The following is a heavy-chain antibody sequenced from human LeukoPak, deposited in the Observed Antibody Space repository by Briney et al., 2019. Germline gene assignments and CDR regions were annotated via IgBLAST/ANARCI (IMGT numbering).Heavy chain of an antibody. D-gene: IGHD3-22*01. CDR3: ARVRPERGVSPYYYDSSGYSDY. CDR2: IYHSGST. Sequence: SETLSLTCTVSGYSISSGYYWGWIRQPPGKGLEWIGSIYHSGSTYYNPSLKSRVTISVDTSKNQFSLKLSSVTAADTAVYYCARVRPERGVSPYYYDSSGYSDYWGQGTLVTVSS. J-gene: IGHJ4*02. CDR1: GYSISSGYY. V-gene: IGHV4-38-2*02.